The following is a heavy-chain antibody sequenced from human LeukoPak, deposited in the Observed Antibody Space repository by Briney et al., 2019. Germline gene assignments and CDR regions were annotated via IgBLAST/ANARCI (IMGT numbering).Heavy chain of an antibody. CDR1: GGSISSSSYY. CDR3: ARAPGIAVAGTLDY. CDR2: IYYSGST. Sequence: PSETLSLTCTVSGGSISSSSYYWGWIRQPPGKGLEWIGNIYYSGSTYYNPSLRSRVTISVDTSKNQFSLKLSSVTAADTAVYYCARAPGIAVAGTLDYWGQGTLVTVSS. V-gene: IGHV4-39*01. D-gene: IGHD6-19*01. J-gene: IGHJ4*02.